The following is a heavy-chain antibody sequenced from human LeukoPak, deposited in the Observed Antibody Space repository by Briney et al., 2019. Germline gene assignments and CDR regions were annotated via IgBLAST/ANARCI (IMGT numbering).Heavy chain of an antibody. CDR2: INHSGST. CDR3: ARGRWGWLQSGPGYYFDY. J-gene: IGHJ4*02. CDR1: GGSFSGYY. V-gene: IGHV4-34*01. D-gene: IGHD5-24*01. Sequence: MTSETLSLTCAVYGGSFSGYYWSWIRQPPGKGLEWIGEINHSGSTNYNPSLKSRVTISVDTSKNQFSLKLSSVTAADTAVYYCARGRWGWLQSGPGYYFDYWGQGTLVTVSS.